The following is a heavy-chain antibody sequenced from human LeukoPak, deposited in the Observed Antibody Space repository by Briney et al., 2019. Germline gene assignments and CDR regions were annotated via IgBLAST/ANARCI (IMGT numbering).Heavy chain of an antibody. CDR3: SRSITGSGRKYYFDF. Sequence: PGGSLRLSCIVSGFSFGDYAMTWVRQAPGKGLEWVGFIRSKSLGATTEYAASVKGRFIVSRDDSQSIAYLQMSSLRTEDTAAYYCSRSITGSGRKYYFDFWGQGTLVTVSS. CDR1: GFSFGDYA. D-gene: IGHD1-14*01. CDR2: IRSKSLGATT. J-gene: IGHJ4*02. V-gene: IGHV3-49*04.